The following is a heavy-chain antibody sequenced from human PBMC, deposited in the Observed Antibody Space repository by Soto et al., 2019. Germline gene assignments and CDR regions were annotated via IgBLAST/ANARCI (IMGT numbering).Heavy chain of an antibody. V-gene: IGHV4-59*01. Sequence: PSATLSLTCSLAGPSITSYYWRWIRQPAGKGLEWIGYIYFRGTTNYNPSLKSRVTMSADTSKNQFSLKLNSVTAADTAVYYCARMNYYGTSGYPFDYWGQGMMVTVS. J-gene: IGHJ4*02. CDR2: IYFRGTT. CDR3: ARMNYYGTSGYPFDY. CDR1: GPSITSYY. D-gene: IGHD3-22*01.